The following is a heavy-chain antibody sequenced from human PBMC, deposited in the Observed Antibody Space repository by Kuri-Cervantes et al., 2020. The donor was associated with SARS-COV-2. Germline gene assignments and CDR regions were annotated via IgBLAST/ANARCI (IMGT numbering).Heavy chain of an antibody. CDR3: ARDTRRRSGNLPFDY. J-gene: IGHJ4*02. CDR1: GFNFATYG. D-gene: IGHD3-3*01. V-gene: IGHV3-20*04. Sequence: GGSLRLSCAASGFNFATYGMHWVRQAPGKGLEWVSGINWNGGSTGYADSVKGRFTISRDNAKNSLYLQMNSLRAEDTALYYCARDTRRRSGNLPFDYWGQGTLVTVSS. CDR2: INWNGGST.